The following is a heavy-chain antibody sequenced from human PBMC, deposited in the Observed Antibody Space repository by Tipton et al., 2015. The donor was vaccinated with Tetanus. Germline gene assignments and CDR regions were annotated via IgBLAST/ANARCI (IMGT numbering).Heavy chain of an antibody. J-gene: IGHJ6*02. V-gene: IGHV4-30-4*01. Sequence: TLSLTCTVSGGSISSGDYYWSWIRQPPGKGLEWIGYIYYSGSTYYNPSLKSRVTISVDTSKNQFSLKLSSVTAADTAVYYCDRVSSPVVPAAIFIYVMGVWGQGTTVTVSS. D-gene: IGHD2-2*02. CDR3: DRVSSPVVPAAIFIYVMGV. CDR1: GGSISSGDYY. CDR2: IYYSGST.